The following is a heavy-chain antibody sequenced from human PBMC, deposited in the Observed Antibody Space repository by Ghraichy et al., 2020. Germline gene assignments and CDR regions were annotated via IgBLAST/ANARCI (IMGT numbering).Heavy chain of an antibody. J-gene: IGHJ4*02. CDR3: AREYCSGGRCLFGGGGAHFDS. V-gene: IGHV3-74*01. CDR2: INSGGTNT. Sequence: GGSLRLSCAASGFTLSNYWMHWVRQAPGKGPVWVSRINSGGTNTIYADSVKGRFTISRDNAKNTLYLQINSLRVEDTAVYYCAREYCSGGRCLFGGGGAHFDSWGQGTLVTVSS. D-gene: IGHD2-15*01. CDR1: GFTLSNYW.